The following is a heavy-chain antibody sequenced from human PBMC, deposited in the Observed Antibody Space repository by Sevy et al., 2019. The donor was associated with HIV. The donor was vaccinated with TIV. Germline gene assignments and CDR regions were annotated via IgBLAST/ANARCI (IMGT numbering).Heavy chain of an antibody. CDR2: ICTYNDDT. J-gene: IGHJ4*02. V-gene: IGHV1-18*01. CDR1: GYTFTSHG. Sequence: ASVKVSCKASGYTFTSHGISWVRQAPGQGLEWVGWICTYNDDTKYAQKVQGRVTMTTDTSTTTVFMELRSLRSDDTAIYYCARDLPPLDYYGSGSYYTSDYWGQGTLVTVSS. D-gene: IGHD3-10*01. CDR3: ARDLPPLDYYGSGSYYTSDY.